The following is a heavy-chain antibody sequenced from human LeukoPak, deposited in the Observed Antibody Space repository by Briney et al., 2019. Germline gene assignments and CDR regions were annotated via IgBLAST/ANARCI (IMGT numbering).Heavy chain of an antibody. CDR2: IIPIFGTA. Sequence: SVKVSCKASGGTFSSYAISWVRQAPGQGLEWMGGIIPIFGTANHAQKFQGRVTITADESTSTAYMELSSLRSEDTAVYYCAREGYYGSGSSDYYGMDVWGQGTTVTVSS. CDR3: AREGYYGSGSSDYYGMDV. CDR1: GGTFSSYA. J-gene: IGHJ6*02. V-gene: IGHV1-69*13. D-gene: IGHD3-10*01.